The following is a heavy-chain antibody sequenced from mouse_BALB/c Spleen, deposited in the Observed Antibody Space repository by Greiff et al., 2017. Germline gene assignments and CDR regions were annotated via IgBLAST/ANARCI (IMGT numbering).Heavy chain of an antibody. J-gene: IGHJ3*01. CDR2: IDPANGNT. CDR3: ARSYGNYEGAWFAY. Sequence: EVQLQQSGAELVKPGASVKLSCTASGFNIKDTYMHWVKQRPEQGLEWIGRIDPANGNTKYDPKFQGKATITADTSSNTAYLQLSSLTSEDTAVYYCARSYGNYEGAWFAYWGQGTLVTVSA. CDR1: GFNIKDTY. V-gene: IGHV14-3*02. D-gene: IGHD2-1*01.